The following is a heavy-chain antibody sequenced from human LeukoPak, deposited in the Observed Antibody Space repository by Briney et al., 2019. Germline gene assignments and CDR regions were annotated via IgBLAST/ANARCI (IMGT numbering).Heavy chain of an antibody. D-gene: IGHD2-15*01. CDR3: ENSGGSCCSSY. J-gene: IGHJ4*02. CDR2: ISWNSGSI. Sequence: PGGSLRLSCAASGFTFDDYAMRWVRQATGKGLEWVSGISWNSGSIGYADSVKGRFTISRDNAKNSLYLQMNSLRGEDMALYLSENSGGSCCSSYWGQGTLVTVSS. V-gene: IGHV3-9*03. CDR1: GFTFDDYA.